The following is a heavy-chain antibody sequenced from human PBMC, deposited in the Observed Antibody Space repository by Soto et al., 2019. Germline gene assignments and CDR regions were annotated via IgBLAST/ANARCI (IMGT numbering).Heavy chain of an antibody. CDR2: ISAYNGNT. V-gene: IGHV1-18*01. J-gene: IGHJ6*02. Sequence: ASVKVSCKASGYTFTSYGISWVRQAPGQGLEWMGWISAYNGNTNYAQKLQGRVTMTTDTSTSTAYMELRSLRSDDTAVYYCAREYRYSGSYFNYYYYGMDVWGQGTTVTVSS. CDR1: GYTFTSYG. CDR3: AREYRYSGSYFNYYYYGMDV. D-gene: IGHD1-26*01.